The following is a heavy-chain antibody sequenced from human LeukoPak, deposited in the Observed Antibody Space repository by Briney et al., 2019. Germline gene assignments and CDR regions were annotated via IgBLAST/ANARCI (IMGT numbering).Heavy chain of an antibody. CDR2: FDPEDGER. Sequence: ASVKVSCKVSGYTLTEISMHRVRQAPGKGLEWMGGFDPEDGERIYAQKFQGRVTMTEDTSTDTAYMELSSLRSEDTAVYYCATATPMVRGVERFDYWGQGTLVTVSS. J-gene: IGHJ4*02. V-gene: IGHV1-24*01. CDR1: GYTLTEIS. D-gene: IGHD3-10*01. CDR3: ATATPMVRGVERFDY.